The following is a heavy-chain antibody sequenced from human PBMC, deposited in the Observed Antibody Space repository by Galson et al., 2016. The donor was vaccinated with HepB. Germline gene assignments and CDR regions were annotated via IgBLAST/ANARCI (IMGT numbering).Heavy chain of an antibody. D-gene: IGHD2-2*01. J-gene: IGHJ6*02. CDR3: ATSPSRGV. CDR2: IYSGGSI. CDR1: GFAVSNNY. Sequence: SLRLSCAASGFAVSNNYMSWVCQAPGKGLEGVSVIYSGGSIQYADSVKGRFTISRDNSKNTLYLQMNSLRAEDTAVYYCATSPSRGVWGQGTTVTVSS. V-gene: IGHV3-53*01.